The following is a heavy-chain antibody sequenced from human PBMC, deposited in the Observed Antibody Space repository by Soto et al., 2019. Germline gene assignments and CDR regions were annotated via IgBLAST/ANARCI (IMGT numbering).Heavy chain of an antibody. V-gene: IGHV4-31*03. J-gene: IGHJ4*02. D-gene: IGHD4-17*01. CDR2: IYSRGST. Sequence: QVQLQESGPGLVKPSQTLSLTCTVPGGPISSGGYSWIWIHQHPGKGLEWIGYIYSRGSTYSNPSLKSRVTRSVDTSKNQCSLKLSSVTAADTAVYYCARENGYGDYAFDYWGQGTLVTVSS. CDR1: GGPISSGGYS. CDR3: ARENGYGDYAFDY.